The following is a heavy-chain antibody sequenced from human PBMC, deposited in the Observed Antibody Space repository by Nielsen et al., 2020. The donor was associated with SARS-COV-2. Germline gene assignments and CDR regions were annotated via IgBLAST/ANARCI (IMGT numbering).Heavy chain of an antibody. D-gene: IGHD2-2*01. CDR2: ISWNSGSI. CDR1: GFTFDDYA. Sequence: GGSLRLSCAASGFTFDDYAMHWVRQAPGKGLEWVSGISWNSGSIGYADSVKGRFTISRDNAKNSLYLQMNSLRAEDTALYYCATLRGGVVPAAKKGSSSNSSASLDFWGQGTTVTVSS. J-gene: IGHJ6*02. V-gene: IGHV3-9*01. CDR3: ATLRGGVVPAAKKGSSSNSSASLDF.